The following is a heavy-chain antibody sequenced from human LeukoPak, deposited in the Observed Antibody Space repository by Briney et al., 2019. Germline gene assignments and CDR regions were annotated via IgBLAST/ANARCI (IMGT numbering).Heavy chain of an antibody. CDR3: ASRYYYDSSGYPRLFDY. J-gene: IGHJ4*02. V-gene: IGHV4-31*03. CDR2: IYYSGST. Sequence: SETLSLTCTVSGGSISSGGYYWSWIRQHPGKGLEWIGYIYYSGSTYYNPSLKSRVTISVDTSKNQFSLKLSSVTAADTAVYYCASRYYYDSSGYPRLFDYWGQGTLVTVSS. CDR1: GGSISSGGYY. D-gene: IGHD3-22*01.